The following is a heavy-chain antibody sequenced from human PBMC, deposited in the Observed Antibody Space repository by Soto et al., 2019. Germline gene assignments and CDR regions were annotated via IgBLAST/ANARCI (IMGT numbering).Heavy chain of an antibody. D-gene: IGHD3-10*02. V-gene: IGHV3-15*07. J-gene: IGHJ5*02. CDR3: TTNVYFDP. CDR1: GFPFSKVW. Sequence: GGSLRLSCATSGFPFSKVWMNWVRQAPGKGLEWVGHIKTTTEGATTDFAAPVKGRFSISRDDSKNTLYLQMSSVTAEDTAVYYCTTNVYFDPWGQGTLVTVS. CDR2: IKTTTEGATT.